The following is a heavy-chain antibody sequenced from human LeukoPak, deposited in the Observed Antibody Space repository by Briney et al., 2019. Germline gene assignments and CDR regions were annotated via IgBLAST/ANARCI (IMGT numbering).Heavy chain of an antibody. V-gene: IGHV3-30*02. CDR1: AFTFSSYA. Sequence: PGGYLRLSCAASAFTFSSYAMSRVRQAPGKGLEWVSFIRYDGSNKYYADSVKGRFTISRDNAKNSLYLQMNSLRAEDTAVYYCARDLTGYNWFDPWGQGTLVTVSS. J-gene: IGHJ5*02. D-gene: IGHD3-9*01. CDR3: ARDLTGYNWFDP. CDR2: IRYDGSNK.